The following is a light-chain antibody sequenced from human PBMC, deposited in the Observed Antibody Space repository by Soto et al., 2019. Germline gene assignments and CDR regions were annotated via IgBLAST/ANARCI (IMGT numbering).Light chain of an antibody. CDR2: DVS. J-gene: IGLJ1*01. V-gene: IGLV2-11*01. Sequence: QSALTQPRSVSGSPGQSVTISCTGTSSAVAIYNYISWYQQHPGEAPKLMIHDVSERPSGVPDRFSGSKSGNTASLTISGLQAEDEADYCCCSYAGSYTFARNVFGTGTKVTVL. CDR3: CSYAGSYTFARNV. CDR1: SSAVAIYNY.